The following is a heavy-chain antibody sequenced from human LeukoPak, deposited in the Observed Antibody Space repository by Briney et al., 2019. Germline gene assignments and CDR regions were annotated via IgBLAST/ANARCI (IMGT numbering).Heavy chain of an antibody. D-gene: IGHD3-10*01. J-gene: IGHJ6*03. CDR3: AIPFLRGHYYYYLDF. CDR1: GYTFTGYY. Sequence: VASVKVSCKASGYTFTGYYMHWLRQAPGQGLEWMGRINPNSGDTNYVQKFHGRVTMTRDTSIDTAYMQLTRLRSDDTAVYYCAIPFLRGHYYYYLDFWGKGTTVTVSS. CDR2: INPNSGDT. V-gene: IGHV1-2*02.